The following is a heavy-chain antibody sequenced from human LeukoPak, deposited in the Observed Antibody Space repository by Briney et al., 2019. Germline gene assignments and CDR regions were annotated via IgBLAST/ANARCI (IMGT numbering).Heavy chain of an antibody. J-gene: IGHJ4*02. Sequence: GGSLRLSCAASGFIFSNYWLTWVRQAPGKGLEWVANIKPDGSEKNYVDSVKGRFTISRDNAKNSLYLQMNSLRAEDTAVYYCARDGKLLYGGIEAFDYWGQGTLVTVSS. V-gene: IGHV3-7*01. CDR1: GFIFSNYW. D-gene: IGHD2-2*02. CDR2: IKPDGSEK. CDR3: ARDGKLLYGGIEAFDY.